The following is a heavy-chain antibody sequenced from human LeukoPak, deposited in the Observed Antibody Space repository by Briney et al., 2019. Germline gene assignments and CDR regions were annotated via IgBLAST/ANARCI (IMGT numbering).Heavy chain of an antibody. V-gene: IGHV4-4*02. CDR2: IYHSGST. D-gene: IGHD2/OR15-2a*01. Sequence: PSETLSLTCAVSGGSISSSNWWSWVRQPPGKGLEWIGEIYHSGSTNYNPSLKSRVTISVDKSKGQFSLKLSSVTAADTAVYYCARVVVGRLGPQHTFSRYYYMDVWGKGTTVTVSS. J-gene: IGHJ6*03. CDR3: ARVVVGRLGPQHTFSRYYYMDV. CDR1: GGSISSSNW.